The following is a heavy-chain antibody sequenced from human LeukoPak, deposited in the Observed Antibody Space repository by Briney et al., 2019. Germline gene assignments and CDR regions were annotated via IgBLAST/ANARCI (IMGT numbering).Heavy chain of an antibody. Sequence: GESLKISCKGSGYSFTNYWIGWVRQMPGKGLEWMGIIYPGDSDTRYSPSFQGQVTISADKSISTAYLQWSSLKTSDIAMYYCARPREEGTAMGLRAFDIWGQGTMVIVSS. V-gene: IGHV5-51*01. D-gene: IGHD5-18*01. CDR1: GYSFTNYW. CDR3: ARPREEGTAMGLRAFDI. J-gene: IGHJ3*02. CDR2: IYPGDSDT.